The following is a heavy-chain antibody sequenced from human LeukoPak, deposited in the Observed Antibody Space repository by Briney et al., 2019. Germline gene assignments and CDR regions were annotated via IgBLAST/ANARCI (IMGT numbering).Heavy chain of an antibody. J-gene: IGHJ4*02. CDR1: GDSISRYY. CDR2: IYTSGST. Sequence: SETLSLTCTVSGDSISRYYWSWIRQPAGKGLEWIGRIYTSGSTNYNPSLKSRVTISVDKSKNQFSLKLSSVTAADTAVYYCARVLVERGYYFDYWGQGTLVTVSS. CDR3: ARVLVERGYYFDY. V-gene: IGHV4-4*07. D-gene: IGHD2-8*01.